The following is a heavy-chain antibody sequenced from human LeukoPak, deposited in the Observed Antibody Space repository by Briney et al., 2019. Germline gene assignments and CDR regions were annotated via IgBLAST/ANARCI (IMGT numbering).Heavy chain of an antibody. CDR1: GFTFSSYG. D-gene: IGHD2/OR15-2a*01. Sequence: GGSLRLSCAASGFTFSSYGMHWVRQAPGKGLEWVAFIQYDGSNKYYADSVKGRFTISRDNSQNTLYLQVNSLRAEDTALYYCAFQNNVIYSYYFDFWGQGTLVAVSS. CDR3: AFQNNVIYSYYFDF. V-gene: IGHV3-30*02. CDR2: IQYDGSNK. J-gene: IGHJ4*02.